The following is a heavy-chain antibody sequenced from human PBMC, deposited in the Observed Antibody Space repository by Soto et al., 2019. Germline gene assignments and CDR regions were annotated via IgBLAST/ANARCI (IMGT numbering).Heavy chain of an antibody. V-gene: IGHV3-23*01. Sequence: GGSLRLSCAASGFTFSSYAMSWVRQAPGKGLEWVSAISGSGGSTYYADSVKGRFTISRDNSKNTLYLQMNSLRAEDTAVYYCANDCRYSSGWIGWFDPWGQGTLVTVPS. CDR2: ISGSGGST. CDR1: GFTFSSYA. D-gene: IGHD6-19*01. CDR3: ANDCRYSSGWIGWFDP. J-gene: IGHJ5*02.